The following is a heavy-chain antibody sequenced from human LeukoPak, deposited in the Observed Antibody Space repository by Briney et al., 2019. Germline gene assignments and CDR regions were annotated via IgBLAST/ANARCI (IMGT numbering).Heavy chain of an antibody. CDR2: VYGNGDGT. J-gene: IGHJ4*02. CDR3: AKLGVRSSAGEDY. CDR1: GFSFSTYV. Sequence: PGGSLRLSCAASGFSFSTYVMYWVRQAPGKGLEWASAVYGNGDGTSYVDSVKDRFTISRDNSKNTLYLQMNSLRPEDTALYYCAKLGVRSSAGEDYWGQGTLVTVSS. V-gene: IGHV3-23*01. D-gene: IGHD3-10*01.